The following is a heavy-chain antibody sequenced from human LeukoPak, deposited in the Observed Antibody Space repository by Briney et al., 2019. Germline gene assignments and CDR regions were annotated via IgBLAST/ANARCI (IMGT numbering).Heavy chain of an antibody. CDR3: ARLPSRRYSEGFIYYYYMDV. CDR1: GFTFSSYS. D-gene: IGHD5-18*01. Sequence: GGSLRLSCAASGFTFSSYSMNWVRQGPGKGLEGVSSISSSSSYIYYADSVKGRFTISRDNSKNRLYLQMNSLRAEDTAVYYCARLPSRRYSEGFIYYYYMDVWGKGTTVTVSS. CDR2: ISSSSSYI. V-gene: IGHV3-21*01. J-gene: IGHJ6*03.